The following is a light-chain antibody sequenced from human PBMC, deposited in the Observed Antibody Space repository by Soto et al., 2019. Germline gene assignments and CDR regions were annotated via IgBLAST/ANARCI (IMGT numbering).Light chain of an antibody. J-gene: IGKJ4*01. Sequence: EIVLTQSPATLSLSPGERATLSCRASQSVSSYLAWYQPKPGQAPRLLIYHASPRATGIPARFSGSGSGTDFTLSIIRLEPEDFAVYYWQQRSNWPLTFGGGTKVEIK. V-gene: IGKV3-11*01. CDR2: HAS. CDR3: QQRSNWPLT. CDR1: QSVSSY.